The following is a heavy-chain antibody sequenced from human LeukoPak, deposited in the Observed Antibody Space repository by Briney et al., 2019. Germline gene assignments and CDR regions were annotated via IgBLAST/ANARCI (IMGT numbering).Heavy chain of an antibody. CDR1: GYTFTGYY. CDR3: ARVVDVGVPGFQH. J-gene: IGHJ1*01. V-gene: IGHV1-2*02. Sequence: ASVKVSCKTSGYTFTGYYLHWVRQAPRQGPEWMGWINANSGDTHYVQKFKGRITMTRDTSINTAYMELNRLISDDTAVYYCARVVDVGVPGFQHWGRGTLVTVSS. D-gene: IGHD1-26*01. CDR2: INANSGDT.